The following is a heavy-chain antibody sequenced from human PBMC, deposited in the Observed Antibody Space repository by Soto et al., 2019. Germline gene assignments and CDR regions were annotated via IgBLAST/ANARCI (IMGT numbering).Heavy chain of an antibody. CDR1: GFTFSSYW. D-gene: IGHD5-12*01. J-gene: IGHJ6*02. CDR2: IDSDGSST. Sequence: EVLLVESGGGLVQPGGSLRLSCAASGFTFSSYWMHWVRQAPGKGLVWVSRIDSDGSSTSYADSVKGRFTISRDNAKNTLSLQMNILIAEDTAVYYCARQYSCPMYYYGMDVWGQGTTVTVSS. V-gene: IGHV3-74*01. CDR3: ARQYSCPMYYYGMDV.